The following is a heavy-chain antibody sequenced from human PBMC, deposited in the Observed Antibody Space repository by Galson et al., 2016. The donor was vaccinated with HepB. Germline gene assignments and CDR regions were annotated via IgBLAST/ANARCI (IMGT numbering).Heavy chain of an antibody. D-gene: IGHD1-1*01. CDR2: ISFDGSNK. CDR1: GFTFGDFA. V-gene: IGHV3-30*03. CDR3: ARGAPRWNGLAWYFDF. J-gene: IGHJ4*02. Sequence: SLRLSCAASGFTFGDFAMHWVRQAPGKGLEWVAVISFDGSNKYYTYSEKDRFIVSRDNFENTLYLQLASLTPEDTAVYFFARGAPRWNGLAWYFDFWGQGTKVTVS.